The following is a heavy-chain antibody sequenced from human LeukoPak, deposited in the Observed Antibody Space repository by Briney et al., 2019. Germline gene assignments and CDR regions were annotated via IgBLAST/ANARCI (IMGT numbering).Heavy chain of an antibody. Sequence: GGSLRLSCAASGFTFSSNWMSWVRQAPGKGLEWVATINQNGSEKYYVDSVKGRFTISRDNAKNSLYLQMNSLGVEDMGVYYCARIEMVTPPSKWFYGYWGQGTLVTVSS. V-gene: IGHV3-7*01. CDR1: GFTFSSNW. J-gene: IGHJ4*02. CDR3: ARIEMVTPPSKWFYGY. CDR2: INQNGSEK. D-gene: IGHD2-21*02.